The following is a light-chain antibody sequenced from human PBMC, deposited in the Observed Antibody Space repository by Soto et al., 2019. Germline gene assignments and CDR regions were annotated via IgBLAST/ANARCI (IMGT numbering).Light chain of an antibody. CDR1: QDIGTY. CDR3: QQHAELPLT. V-gene: IGKV1-33*01. CDR2: DAS. J-gene: IGKJ4*01. Sequence: DIQMTQSPSSLSASVGDRVIITCLASQDIGTYLAWYQQKSGKAPKLLIYDASYLETGVPSRFSARGSGTEFSFTISSLQPEDFVTYYCQQHAELPLTFGRGTNIDIK.